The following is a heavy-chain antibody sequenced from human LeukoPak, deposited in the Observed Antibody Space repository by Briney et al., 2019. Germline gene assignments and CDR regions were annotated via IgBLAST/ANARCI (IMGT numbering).Heavy chain of an antibody. V-gene: IGHV4-31*03. D-gene: IGHD2-2*01. CDR1: GGSISSGGYY. CDR2: VYYSGST. J-gene: IGHJ6*03. Sequence: PSETLSLTCTVSGGSISSGGYYWSWIRQHPGKGLEWIGYVYYSGSTYYNPSLKSRVHIVVDTSKKQFSLNLSSVTAADTAVYYCASGPGYCSSTSCYYPYYYMDVWGKGTTVTVSS. CDR3: ASGPGYCSSTSCYYPYYYMDV.